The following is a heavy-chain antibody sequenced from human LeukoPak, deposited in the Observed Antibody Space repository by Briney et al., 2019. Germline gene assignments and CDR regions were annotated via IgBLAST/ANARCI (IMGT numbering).Heavy chain of an antibody. CDR3: ARDYNC. J-gene: IGHJ4*02. Sequence: PGGSLRPSCSASGFTFTDYYMGWIRQAPGKGLEWVSYISPSGTVIYYGDSVKGRFTISRDNAKKSLYLQMNSLRAEDTAVYYCARDYNCWGQGTLVTVSS. V-gene: IGHV3-11*01. CDR1: GFTFTDYY. D-gene: IGHD3-10*01. CDR2: ISPSGTVI.